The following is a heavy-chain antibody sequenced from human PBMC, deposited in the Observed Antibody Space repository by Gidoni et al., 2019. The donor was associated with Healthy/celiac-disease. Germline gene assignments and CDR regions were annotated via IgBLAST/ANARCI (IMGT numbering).Heavy chain of an antibody. CDR2: ISSSSSYI. J-gene: IGHJ6*02. CDR3: ARVRGIGSSWKGGMDV. V-gene: IGHV3-21*01. D-gene: IGHD6-13*01. Sequence: EVQLVESGGGLVKPGGSLRLSCAASGFTFSSYSMNWVRQAPGKGLEWVSSISSSSSYIYYADSVKGRFTISRDNAKNSLYLQMNSLRAEDTAVYYCARVRGIGSSWKGGMDVWGQGTTVTVSS. CDR1: GFTFSSYS.